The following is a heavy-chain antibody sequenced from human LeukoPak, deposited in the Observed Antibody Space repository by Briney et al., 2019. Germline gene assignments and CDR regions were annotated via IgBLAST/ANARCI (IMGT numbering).Heavy chain of an antibody. J-gene: IGHJ4*02. CDR2: IVSSGSNR. CDR1: GFTFSNYE. Sequence: GESLTLSCAASGFTFSNYEMNWVRQAPGKGLEWVSYIVSSGSNRYYADSVKGRFNISRDNGKNAMELQMNSLRAQDTAVYYCARDHYSSGWYYFDFWGQGALVTVSS. D-gene: IGHD6-19*01. CDR3: ARDHYSSGWYYFDF. V-gene: IGHV3-48*03.